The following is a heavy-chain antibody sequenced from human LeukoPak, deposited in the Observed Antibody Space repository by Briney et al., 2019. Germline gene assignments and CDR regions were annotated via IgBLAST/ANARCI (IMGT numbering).Heavy chain of an antibody. CDR3: AKDPDYDFWSGYDY. D-gene: IGHD3-3*01. Sequence: GGSLRLSCAASGFTFSSYAMSWVRQAPGKGLEWVSAISGSGGSTYYADSVKGRFTISRDNSKNTLYLQMNSLRAEDTAVYYCAKDPDYDFWSGYDYWGQGTLVTVS. V-gene: IGHV3-23*01. CDR1: GFTFSSYA. CDR2: ISGSGGST. J-gene: IGHJ4*02.